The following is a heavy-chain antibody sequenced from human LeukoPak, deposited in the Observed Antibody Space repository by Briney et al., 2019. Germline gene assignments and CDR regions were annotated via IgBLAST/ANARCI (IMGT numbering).Heavy chain of an antibody. CDR2: IYYSGST. CDR1: GGSISSYY. J-gene: IGHJ4*02. V-gene: IGHV4-59*01. CDR3: ARVGYSGYDWMPDFDY. Sequence: SETPSLTCTVSGGSISSYYWSWIRQPPGKGLEWIGYIYYSGSTNYNPSLKSRVTISVDTSKNQFSLKLSSVTAADTAVYYCARVGYSGYDWMPDFDYWGQGTLVTVSS. D-gene: IGHD5-12*01.